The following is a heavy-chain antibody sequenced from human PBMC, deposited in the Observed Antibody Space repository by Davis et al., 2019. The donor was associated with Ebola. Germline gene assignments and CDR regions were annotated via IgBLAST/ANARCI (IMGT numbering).Heavy chain of an antibody. D-gene: IGHD5-24*01. V-gene: IGHV3-43*01. CDR2: ISWDGGST. CDR3: AKDMSPGDGYNYYFDY. J-gene: IGHJ4*02. CDR1: GFTFDDYT. Sequence: GESLKISCAASGFTFDDYTMHWVRQAPGKGLEWVSLISWDGGSTYYADSVKGRFTISRDNSKNSLYLQMNSLRTEDTALYYCAKDMSPGDGYNYYFDYWGQGTLVTVSS.